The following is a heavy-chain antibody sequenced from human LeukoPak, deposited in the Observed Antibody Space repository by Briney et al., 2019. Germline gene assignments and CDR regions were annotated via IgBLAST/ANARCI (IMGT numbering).Heavy chain of an antibody. CDR3: ASSDLIVGATSSVYFDY. D-gene: IGHD1-26*01. CDR2: ISGSGGST. Sequence: TGGSLRLSCAASGFTFSSYAMSWVRQAPGKGLEWVSAISGSGGSTYYADSVKGRFTISRDNSKNTLYLQMNSLRAEDTAVYYCASSDLIVGATSSVYFDYWGQGTLVTVSS. CDR1: GFTFSSYA. V-gene: IGHV3-23*01. J-gene: IGHJ4*02.